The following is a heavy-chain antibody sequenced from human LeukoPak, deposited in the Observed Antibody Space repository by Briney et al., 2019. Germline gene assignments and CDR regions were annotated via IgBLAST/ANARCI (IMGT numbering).Heavy chain of an antibody. V-gene: IGHV4-34*01. Sequence: SETLSLTCAVYGGSFSGYYWSWIRQPPGKGLEWIGEINHSGSTNYNPSLKSRVTISVDTSKNQFSLKLSSVTAADAAVYYCAREAGAYGDYVGLYYFDYWGQGTLVTVSS. CDR2: INHSGST. CDR1: GGSFSGYY. CDR3: AREAGAYGDYVGLYYFDY. J-gene: IGHJ4*02. D-gene: IGHD4-17*01.